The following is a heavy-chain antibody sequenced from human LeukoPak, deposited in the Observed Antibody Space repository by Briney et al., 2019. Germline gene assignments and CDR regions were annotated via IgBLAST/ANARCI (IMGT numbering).Heavy chain of an antibody. CDR1: GYTFSSYW. Sequence: PGESLNISCKGSGYTFSSYWTGWVRQMPGKGLELMGIIYPGDSDARYRPSFQGQVIISVDKSINTAYLQWSSLKASDTAMYYCARSPGRTSRFDYWGLGTLVTVSS. CDR3: ARSPGRTSRFDY. CDR2: IYPGDSDA. V-gene: IGHV5-51*03. D-gene: IGHD2-2*01. J-gene: IGHJ4*02.